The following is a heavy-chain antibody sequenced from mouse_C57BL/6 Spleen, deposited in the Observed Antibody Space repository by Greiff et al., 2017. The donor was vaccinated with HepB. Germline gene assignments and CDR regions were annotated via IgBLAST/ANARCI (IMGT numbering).Heavy chain of an antibody. Sequence: QVQLQQSGPELVKPGASVKISCKASGYAFSSSWMNWVKQRPGKGLEWIGRIYPGDGDTNYNGKFKGKATLTADKSSSTAYMQLSSLTSEDSAVYFCAKYYYDSSFYWYFDVWGTGTTVTVSS. J-gene: IGHJ1*03. V-gene: IGHV1-82*01. D-gene: IGHD1-1*01. CDR3: AKYYYDSSFYWYFDV. CDR2: IYPGDGDT. CDR1: GYAFSSSW.